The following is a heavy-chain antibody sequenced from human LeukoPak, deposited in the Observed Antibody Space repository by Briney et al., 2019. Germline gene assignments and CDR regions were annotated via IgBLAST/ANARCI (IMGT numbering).Heavy chain of an antibody. CDR3: AKGGKWDVTPFDY. CDR2: IGDSGDII. V-gene: IGHV3-23*01. J-gene: IGHJ4*02. CDR1: GFTFSNYA. D-gene: IGHD1-26*01. Sequence: GGSLRLSCAASGFTFSNYAMSWVRQAPGKGLEWVSVIGDSGDIIYYADSVKGRFTISRDNSKNTLYLQMSSLRAEDTAVYYCAKGGKWDVTPFDYWGQGTLVTVSS.